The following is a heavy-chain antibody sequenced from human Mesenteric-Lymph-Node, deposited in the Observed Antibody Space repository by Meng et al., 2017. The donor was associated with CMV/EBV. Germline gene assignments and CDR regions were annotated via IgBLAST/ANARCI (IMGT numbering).Heavy chain of an antibody. CDR3: ARDLRPGIAAAAGGGYYFDY. CDR2: IYHSGGT. D-gene: IGHD6-13*01. Sequence: SNWWSWVRQTPGKGLEWIGEIYHSGGTNYNPSLKSRVTISVDKSKNQFSLKLSSVTAADTAVYYCARDLRPGIAAAAGGGYYFDYWGQGTLVTVSS. CDR1: SNW. V-gene: IGHV4-4*02. J-gene: IGHJ4*02.